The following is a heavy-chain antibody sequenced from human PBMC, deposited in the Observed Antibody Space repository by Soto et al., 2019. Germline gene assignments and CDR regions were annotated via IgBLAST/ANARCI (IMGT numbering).Heavy chain of an antibody. CDR1: GYIFSSYW. J-gene: IGHJ4*02. CDR3: ARRGTYSSGWDY. D-gene: IGHD6-19*01. Sequence: GESLKISCKGSGYIFSSYWIGGVRQMPGKGLEWMGLTHGGDANTRYSPSFEGQVTISTDKSITTAYLQWSSLKASDTAMYYCARRGTYSSGWDYWGQGTLVTVSS. V-gene: IGHV5-51*01. CDR2: THGGDANT.